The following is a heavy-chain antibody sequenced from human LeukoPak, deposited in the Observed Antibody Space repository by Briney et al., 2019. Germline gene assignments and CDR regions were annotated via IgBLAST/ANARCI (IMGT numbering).Heavy chain of an antibody. V-gene: IGHV4-34*01. D-gene: IGHD3-3*01. Sequence: SETLSLTCAVYGGSFSGYYWSWIRQPPGKGLEGIGEINHSGSTNYNPSLKSRVTISVDTAKNQFSLKLSSVTAADTAVYYCARNNYYDFWSGPRYYYYMDVWGKGTTVTVSS. CDR2: INHSGST. CDR3: ARNNYYDFWSGPRYYYYMDV. CDR1: GGSFSGYY. J-gene: IGHJ6*03.